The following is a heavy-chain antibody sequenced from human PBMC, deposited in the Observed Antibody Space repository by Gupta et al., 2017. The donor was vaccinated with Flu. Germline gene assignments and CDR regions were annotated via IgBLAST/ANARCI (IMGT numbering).Heavy chain of an antibody. V-gene: IGHV3-30*03. J-gene: IGHJ4*02. CDR1: A. D-gene: IGHD1-1*01. CDR3: ASDYFPDWDGGAPPYFFDY. CDR2: ISSDGSHT. Sequence: AMHWVRQAPDKGLEWVAVISSDGSHTYYGDSVRGRFTISRDNSTNTLYLHLTSLKIEDTAVYFCASDYFPDWDGGAPPYFFDYWGQGSLVTVSS.